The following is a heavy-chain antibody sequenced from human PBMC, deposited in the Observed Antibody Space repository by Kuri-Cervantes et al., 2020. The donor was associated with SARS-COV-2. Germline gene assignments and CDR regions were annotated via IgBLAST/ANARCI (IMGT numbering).Heavy chain of an antibody. CDR3: ARVGHHFSTDFWCGYREASNGFDT. CDR1: GGSFSGYY. D-gene: IGHD3-3*01. V-gene: IGHV4-34*01. CDR2: INHSGST. Sequence: SQTLSLTCAVYGGSFSGYYWSWIRQPPGKGLEWIGEINHSGSTNYNPSLKSRVTISVDTSKNQFSLKLSSVTAADTAVYYCARVGHHFSTDFWCGYREASNGFDTWGQGTLVTVSS. J-gene: IGHJ5*02.